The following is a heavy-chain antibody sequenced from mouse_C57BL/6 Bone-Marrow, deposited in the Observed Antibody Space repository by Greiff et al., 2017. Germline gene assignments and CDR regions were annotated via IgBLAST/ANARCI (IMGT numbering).Heavy chain of an antibody. CDR3: ARWNDYDHLTFAY. CDR1: GFSLTSYG. CDR2: IWSGGST. Sequence: QVQLKESGPGLVQPSQSLSITCTVSGFSLTSYGVHWVRQSPGKGLEWLGVIWSGGSTDYNAAFISRLSISKDNSKSQVFFKMNSLQADDTAIYYCARWNDYDHLTFAYWGQGTLVTVSA. D-gene: IGHD2-4*01. V-gene: IGHV2-2*01. J-gene: IGHJ3*01.